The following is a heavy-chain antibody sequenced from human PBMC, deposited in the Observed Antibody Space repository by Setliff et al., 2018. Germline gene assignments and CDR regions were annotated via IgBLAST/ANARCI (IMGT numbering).Heavy chain of an antibody. J-gene: IGHJ5*02. CDR1: GGSISSSIYQ. Sequence: KPSETLSLTCTVSGGSISSSIYQWGWVRQSPGKGLEWIGSIYYTGTAYYSPSLKSRVTISVDTSKNQFSLQVTSVTAADTAVYYCARGYCSSPSCFFAGWFYPWGQGTLVTVSS. V-gene: IGHV4-39*01. CDR2: IYYTGTA. D-gene: IGHD2-2*01. CDR3: ARGYCSSPSCFFAGWFYP.